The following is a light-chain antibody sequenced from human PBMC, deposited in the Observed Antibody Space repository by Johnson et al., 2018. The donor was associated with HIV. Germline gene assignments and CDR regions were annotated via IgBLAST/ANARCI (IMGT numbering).Light chain of an antibody. J-gene: IGLJ1*01. CDR3: GTWDSSLSSYV. CDR1: SSNIGNNY. Sequence: QSVLTQPPSVSAAPGQKVTISCSGSSSNIGNNYVSWYQQLPGTAPKLIIYDNDQRHSGIPDRFSASTSGTSATLDITGLQTGDGADYYCGTWDSSLSSYVFGTGTKVTVL. CDR2: DND. V-gene: IGLV1-51*01.